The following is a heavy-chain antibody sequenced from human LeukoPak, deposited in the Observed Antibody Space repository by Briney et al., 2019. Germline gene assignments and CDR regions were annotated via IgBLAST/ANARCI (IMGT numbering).Heavy chain of an antibody. D-gene: IGHD1-26*01. CDR3: ARLHLGATTGRWFDP. J-gene: IGHJ5*02. CDR2: IYYSGST. CDR1: GGSISSYY. V-gene: IGHV4-59*01. Sequence: SETLSLTCTVSGGSISSYYWSWIRQPPGKGLEWIGYIYYSGSTNYNPSLKSRVTISVDTSKNQFSLKLSSVTAADTAVYYCARLHLGATTGRWFDPWGQGTLVTVSS.